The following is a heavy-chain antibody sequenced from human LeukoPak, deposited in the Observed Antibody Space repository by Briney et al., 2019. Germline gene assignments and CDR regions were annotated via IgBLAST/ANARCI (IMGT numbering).Heavy chain of an antibody. V-gene: IGHV3-21*01. J-gene: IGHJ3*02. CDR3: ARSEADYYDSSGYWADAFDI. Sequence: GGSLRLSCAASGFTFSSYSMNWVRQTPGKGLEWVSSISSSSSYIYYADSVKGRFTISRDNAKNSLYLQMNSLRAEDTAVYYCARSEADYYDSSGYWADAFDIWGQGTMVTVSS. CDR1: GFTFSSYS. CDR2: ISSSSSYI. D-gene: IGHD3-22*01.